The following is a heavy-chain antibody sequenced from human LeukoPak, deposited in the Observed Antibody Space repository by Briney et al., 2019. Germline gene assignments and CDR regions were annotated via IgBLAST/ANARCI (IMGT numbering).Heavy chain of an antibody. CDR1: GGSNSSSSYY. D-gene: IGHD2-15*01. J-gene: IGHJ4*02. Sequence: SETLSLTCTVSGGSNSSSSYYWGWIRQPPGKGLEWIGSIYYSGSTYYNPSLKSQVTISVDTSKNQFSLKLSSVTAADTAVYYCARQTRYCSGGSCYALDYWGQGTLVTVSS. V-gene: IGHV4-39*01. CDR3: ARQTRYCSGGSCYALDY. CDR2: IYYSGST.